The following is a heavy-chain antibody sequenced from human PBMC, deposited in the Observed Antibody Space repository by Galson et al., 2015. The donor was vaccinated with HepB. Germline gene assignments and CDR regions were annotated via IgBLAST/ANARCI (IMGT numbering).Heavy chain of an antibody. Sequence: SLRLSCAASGFTFSSYAMHWVRQAPGKGLEWVAVISYDGSNKYYADSVKGRFTISRDNSKNTLYLQMNSRRAEDTAVYYCASVVVTANDAFDIWGQGAMVTVSS. V-gene: IGHV3-30*04. CDR3: ASVVVTANDAFDI. CDR1: GFTFSSYA. J-gene: IGHJ3*02. CDR2: ISYDGSNK. D-gene: IGHD2-21*02.